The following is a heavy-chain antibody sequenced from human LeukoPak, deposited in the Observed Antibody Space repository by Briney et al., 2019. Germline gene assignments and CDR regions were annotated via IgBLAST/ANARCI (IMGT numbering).Heavy chain of an antibody. D-gene: IGHD3-10*01. CDR3: AKGVPDYIHYFDY. Sequence: GGSLRLSCAASGFTFSNYAMNWVRQAPGKGLDWVSAISSSGFSTYYADSVKGRFTISRDNSKNTLYLQMNSLRAVDTAVYYCAKGVPDYIHYFDYWGQGTLVTVSS. J-gene: IGHJ4*02. V-gene: IGHV3-23*01. CDR2: ISSSGFST. CDR1: GFTFSNYA.